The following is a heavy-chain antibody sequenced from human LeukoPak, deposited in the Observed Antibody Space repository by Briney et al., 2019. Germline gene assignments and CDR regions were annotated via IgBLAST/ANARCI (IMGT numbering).Heavy chain of an antibody. Sequence: WGSLRLSCEALDFDFSDYIMNWFRQAPGKGPEWVSSISPSGSDTYYTDAVRGRFTISRDNANNSLFLQMDSLTAEDTALYYCVRDDNWNDKPFDYWGQGARVTVSS. CDR2: ISPSGSDT. J-gene: IGHJ4*02. CDR3: VRDDNWNDKPFDY. V-gene: IGHV3-21*06. D-gene: IGHD1-1*01. CDR1: DFDFSDYI.